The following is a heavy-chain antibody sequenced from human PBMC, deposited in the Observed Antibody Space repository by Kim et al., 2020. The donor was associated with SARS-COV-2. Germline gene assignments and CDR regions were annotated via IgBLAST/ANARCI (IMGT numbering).Heavy chain of an antibody. CDR1: GYSISSGYC. V-gene: IGHV4-38-2*02. CDR2: IYQSGST. Sequence: SETLSLTCTVSGYSISSGYCWCWIRQSPGKVLEWIGSIYQSGSTYYNPSLKSRVTISIDTSKNQFSLRLNSVTAADTAVYYCTRQCYYEISGYYYADWWGQGTLVTVSS. D-gene: IGHD3-22*01. CDR3: TRQCYYEISGYYYADW. J-gene: IGHJ4*02.